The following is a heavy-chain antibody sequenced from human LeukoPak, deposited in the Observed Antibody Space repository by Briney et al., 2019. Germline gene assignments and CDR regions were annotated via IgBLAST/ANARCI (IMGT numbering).Heavy chain of an antibody. D-gene: IGHD6-6*01. CDR2: IGGSGGTT. V-gene: IGHV3-23*01. CDR3: AKEASSIAPDYYFDY. Sequence: GGSLRLSCGGSGFTFSHYAMSWVRQAPGKGLEWLSGIGGSGGTTGYADSVEGRFTISRDNSKNTLFLHMNNLRVEDTAVYYCAKEASSIAPDYYFDYWGQGTLVTVSS. CDR1: GFTFSHYA. J-gene: IGHJ4*02.